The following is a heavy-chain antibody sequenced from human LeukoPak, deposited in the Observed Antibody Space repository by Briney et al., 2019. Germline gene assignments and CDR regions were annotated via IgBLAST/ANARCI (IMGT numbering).Heavy chain of an antibody. V-gene: IGHV3-23*01. CDR3: AELGITMIGGV. Sequence: GGSLRLSCAASGFTFSNHAMSWVRQAPGKGLEWVSTISGSGGTIYYADSVKGRFTISRDNAKNSLYLQMNSLRAEDTAVYYCAELGITMIGGVWGKGTTVTISS. CDR1: GFTFSNHA. J-gene: IGHJ6*04. D-gene: IGHD3-10*02. CDR2: ISGSGGTI.